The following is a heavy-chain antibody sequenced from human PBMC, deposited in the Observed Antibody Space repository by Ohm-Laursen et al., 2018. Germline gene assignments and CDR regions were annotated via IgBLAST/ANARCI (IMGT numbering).Heavy chain of an antibody. CDR3: ARLGVVPAASGLYYYGMDV. Sequence: GTLSLTCAVYGGSFSGYYWSWIRQPPGKGLEWIGYIYYSGSTNYNPSLKSRVTISVDTSKNQFSLKLSSVTAADTAVYYCARLGVVPAASGLYYYGMDVWGQGTTVIVSS. CDR1: GGSFSGYY. CDR2: IYYSGST. D-gene: IGHD2-2*01. J-gene: IGHJ6*02. V-gene: IGHV4-59*08.